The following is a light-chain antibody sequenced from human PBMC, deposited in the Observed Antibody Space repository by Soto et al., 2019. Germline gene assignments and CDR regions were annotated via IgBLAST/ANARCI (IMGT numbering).Light chain of an antibody. CDR3: QQYNYWPPT. V-gene: IGKV3-15*01. CDR1: QSVSSN. CDR2: GAS. J-gene: IGKJ1*01. Sequence: EIMMTQSPATLSVSPGERATLSCGASQSVSSNLAWYQQKPGQAPRLLIYGASTRATGIPARFSGSGSGTEFTLTISSLQSEDFAVYYCQQYNYWPPTFGQGTTVEIK.